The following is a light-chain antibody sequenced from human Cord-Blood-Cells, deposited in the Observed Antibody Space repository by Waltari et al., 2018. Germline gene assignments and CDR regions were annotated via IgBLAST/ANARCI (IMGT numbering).Light chain of an antibody. CDR1: QSISSY. CDR2: AAS. J-gene: IGKJ5*01. CDR3: QQSYSTPPIT. Sequence: DIQMTQSPSSLSASVGDRVTITCRASQSISSYLNWYQPKPGQAPKLLIYAASSLQSGVPSRCSGSGSGTDFTLTISSLQPEDFATYYCQQSYSTPPITFGQGTRLEIK. V-gene: IGKV1-39*01.